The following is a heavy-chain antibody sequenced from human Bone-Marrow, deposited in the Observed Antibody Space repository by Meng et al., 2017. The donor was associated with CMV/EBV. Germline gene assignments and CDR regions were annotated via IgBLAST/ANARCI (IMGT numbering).Heavy chain of an antibody. CDR2: IDWDDDK. CDR1: GFSLSNARMG. V-gene: IGHV2-70*01. D-gene: IGHD2-2*01. Sequence: SGPTLVKPTETLTLTCTVSGFSLSNARMGVSWIRQPPGKALEWLALIDWDDDKYYSTSLKTRLTISKDTSKNQVVLTMTNMDPVDTATYYCARRYCSSTSCLGGFDYWGQGTLVTVSS. J-gene: IGHJ4*02. CDR3: ARRYCSSTSCLGGFDY.